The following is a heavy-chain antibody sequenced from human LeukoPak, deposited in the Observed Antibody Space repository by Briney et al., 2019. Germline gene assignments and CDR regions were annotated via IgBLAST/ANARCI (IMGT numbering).Heavy chain of an antibody. CDR3: ASTPQLVVVVAAVNYYYYYMDV. V-gene: IGHV4-34*01. CDR2: INHGGST. D-gene: IGHD2-15*01. Sequence: PSETLSLTCAVYGGSFSGYYWSWIRQPPGKGLEWIGEINHGGSTNYNPSLKSRVTISVDTSKNQFSLKLSSVTAADTAVYYCASTPQLVVVVAAVNYYYYYMDVWGKGTTVTVSS. J-gene: IGHJ6*03. CDR1: GGSFSGYY.